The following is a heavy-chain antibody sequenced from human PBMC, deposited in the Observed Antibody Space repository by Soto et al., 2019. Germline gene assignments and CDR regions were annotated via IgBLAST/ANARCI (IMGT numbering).Heavy chain of an antibody. CDR2: IYHSGST. D-gene: IGHD2-2*01. CDR3: ARVPDR. V-gene: IGHV4-30-2*01. Sequence: SETLSLTCAVSGGSISSGGYSWSWIRQPPGKGLEWIGYIYHSGSTYYNPSLKSRVTISVDRSKNQFSLKLSSVTAADTAVYYCARVPDRWGQGNLVTVPS. J-gene: IGHJ4*02. CDR1: GGSISSGGYS.